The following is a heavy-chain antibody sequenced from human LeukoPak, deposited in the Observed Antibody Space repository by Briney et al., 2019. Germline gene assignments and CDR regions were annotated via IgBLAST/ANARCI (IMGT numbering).Heavy chain of an antibody. CDR3: AREGLHHGDYPH. V-gene: IGHV4-39*07. J-gene: IGHJ4*02. D-gene: IGHD4-17*01. CDR1: GDSISSSSYY. Sequence: PSETLSLTCTVSGDSISSSSYYWGWLRQPPGKGLEWIGTIFYSGSTYYNPSLKSRVTLSVDTSKNQYSLKLSSVTAADTAVYYCAREGLHHGDYPHWGQGTLVTVSS. CDR2: IFYSGST.